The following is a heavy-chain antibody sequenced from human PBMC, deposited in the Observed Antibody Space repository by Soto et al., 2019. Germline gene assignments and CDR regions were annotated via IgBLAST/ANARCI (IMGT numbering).Heavy chain of an antibody. D-gene: IGHD1-26*01. J-gene: IGHJ4*02. Sequence: QVQLVESGGGVVQPGRSLRLSCAASGFTFSSYGMHWVRQAPGKGLEWVAVISYDGSNKYYADSVKGRFTISRDNSKNTLYLQMNSLRAEDTAVYYCAKDGSGSYFLNYWGQGTLGTVSS. CDR2: ISYDGSNK. CDR3: AKDGSGSYFLNY. V-gene: IGHV3-30*18. CDR1: GFTFSSYG.